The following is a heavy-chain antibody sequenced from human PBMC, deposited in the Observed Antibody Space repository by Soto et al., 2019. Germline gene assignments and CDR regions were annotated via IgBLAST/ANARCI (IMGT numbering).Heavy chain of an antibody. Sequence: EVQLLESGGGLVQPGGSLRLSCAASGFTFSSYPMSWVRQAPGKGLEWVSRIDGSGDSTYYAGSVTGRFTISRDSSKTTLYLQMNCPRAEDTAVYYCANVTWPHPSGGDSWGQGTLVIGSS. CDR3: ANVTWPHPSGGDS. V-gene: IGHV3-23*01. J-gene: IGHJ4*02. CDR2: IDGSGDST. D-gene: IGHD3-16*01. CDR1: GFTFSSYP.